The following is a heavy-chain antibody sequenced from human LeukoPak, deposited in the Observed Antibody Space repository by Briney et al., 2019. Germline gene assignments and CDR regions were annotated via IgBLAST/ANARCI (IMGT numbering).Heavy chain of an antibody. Sequence: PSETLSLTCAVYGGSFSGYHWSWIRQPAGKGLEWIGRIYTSGSTNYNPSLKSRVTISGDTSKNQFSLRLSSVTAADTAVYYCARASYSYDINGWVPFDYWGQGTLVTVSS. D-gene: IGHD3-22*01. CDR3: ARASYSYDINGWVPFDY. CDR1: GGSFSGYH. V-gene: IGHV4-59*10. J-gene: IGHJ4*02. CDR2: IYTSGST.